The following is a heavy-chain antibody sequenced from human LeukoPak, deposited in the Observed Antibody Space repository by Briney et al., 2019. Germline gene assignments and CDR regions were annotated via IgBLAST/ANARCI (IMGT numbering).Heavy chain of an antibody. Sequence: SETLSLTCTVSGGSISSYYWSWIRQPPGKGLEWIGYIYYSGSTNYNPSLKSRVTISVDTSKNQFSLKLSSVTAADTAVYYCARLAFWSGYCDYWGQGTLVTFSS. CDR3: ARLAFWSGYCDY. J-gene: IGHJ4*02. D-gene: IGHD3-3*01. CDR1: GGSISSYY. V-gene: IGHV4-59*08. CDR2: IYYSGST.